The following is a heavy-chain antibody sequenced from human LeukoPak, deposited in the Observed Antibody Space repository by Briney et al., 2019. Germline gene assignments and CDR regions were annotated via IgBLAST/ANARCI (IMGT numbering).Heavy chain of an antibody. Sequence: PGGSLRLSCTASGFTFSTYAMTWVRQAPGKGLEWVSSISGSGATTYYADSVKGRFTSSRDNSKNTLYLQMNSLRAEDTAVYYCARDGSGYYSFDQWGQGTLVTVSS. CDR2: ISGSGATT. J-gene: IGHJ4*02. V-gene: IGHV3-23*01. CDR3: ARDGSGYYSFDQ. D-gene: IGHD3-22*01. CDR1: GFTFSTYA.